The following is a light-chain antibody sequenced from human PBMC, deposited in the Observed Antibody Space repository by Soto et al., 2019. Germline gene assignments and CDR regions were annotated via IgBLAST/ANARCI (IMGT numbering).Light chain of an antibody. CDR1: QSVRSTS. J-gene: IGKJ5*01. CDR3: QQYSSSPPIT. V-gene: IGKV3-20*01. CDR2: GAS. Sequence: VLSQSPGTLSLSPGERATLSCRASQSVRSTSLAWYQQKPGQPPRLVIFGASRRATGIPERFSGSGSGADFTLTISRLQPEDFAVYYCQQYSSSPPITFGQGTLLAIK.